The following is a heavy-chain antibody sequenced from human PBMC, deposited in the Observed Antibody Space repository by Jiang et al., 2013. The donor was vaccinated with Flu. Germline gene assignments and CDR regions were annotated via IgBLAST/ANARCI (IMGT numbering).Heavy chain of an antibody. CDR2: INHSGST. CDR1: GGSFSGYY. Sequence: LLKPSETLSLTCAVYGGSFSGYYWTWIRQPPGKGLEWIGEINHSGSTNYNPSLKSRVTISVDTSNNQFSLKLSSVTAADRAVYYCARGGRGAYYDILTGYQPGFDYWGQGTLVTVSS. CDR3: ARGGRGAYYDILTGYQPGFDY. J-gene: IGHJ4*02. V-gene: IGHV4-34*01. D-gene: IGHD3-9*01.